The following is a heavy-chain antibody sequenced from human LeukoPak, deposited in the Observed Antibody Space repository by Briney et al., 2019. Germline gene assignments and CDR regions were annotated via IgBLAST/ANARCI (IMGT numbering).Heavy chain of an antibody. CDR1: GYTFTSYG. D-gene: IGHD6-13*01. J-gene: IGHJ3*02. CDR2: ISAYNGNT. V-gene: IGHV1-18*01. Sequence: GASVKVSCKASGYTFTSYGISWVRQAPGQGLEWMGWISAYNGNTNYAQKLQGRVTMTTDTSTSTAYMELRSLRSDDTAVYYCARSPKRSSSWYPDIWGQGTMVTVSS. CDR3: ARSPKRSSSWYPDI.